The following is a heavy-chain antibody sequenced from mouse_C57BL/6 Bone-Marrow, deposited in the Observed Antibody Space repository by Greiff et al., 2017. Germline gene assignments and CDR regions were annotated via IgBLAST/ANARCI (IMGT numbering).Heavy chain of an antibody. J-gene: IGHJ4*01. V-gene: IGHV1-62-2*01. CDR2: FYPGSGSI. D-gene: IGHD2-1*01. Sequence: QVQLQQSGAELVKPGASVKLSCKASGYTFTEYTIHWVKQRSGQGLEWIGWFYPGSGSIKYNEKFKDKATLTADKSSSTVYMELSRLTSEASAVYCCARHEVYYGNYPYAMDYWGQGTSVTVSS. CDR3: ARHEVYYGNYPYAMDY. CDR1: GYTFTEYT.